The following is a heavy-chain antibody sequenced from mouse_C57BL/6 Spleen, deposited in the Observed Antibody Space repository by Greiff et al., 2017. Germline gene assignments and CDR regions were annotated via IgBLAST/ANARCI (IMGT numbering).Heavy chain of an antibody. J-gene: IGHJ1*03. CDR2: INPGSGGT. V-gene: IGHV1-54*01. D-gene: IGHD3-1*01. CDR3: ASSGGHCDV. Sequence: QVQLQQSGAELVRPGTSVKVSCKASGYAFTNYLIEWVKQRPGQGLEWIGVINPGSGGTNYNEKFKGKATLTADKSSSTAYMQLSSLTSEDSAVYFCASSGGHCDVWRTRTPVTVSS. CDR1: GYAFTNYL.